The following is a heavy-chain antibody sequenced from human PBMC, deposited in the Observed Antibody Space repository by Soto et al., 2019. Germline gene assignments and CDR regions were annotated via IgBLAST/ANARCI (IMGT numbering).Heavy chain of an antibody. Sequence: SETLSLTCTVSGGSISSYYWSWIRQPPGKGLEWIGYIYYSGSTNYNPSLKSRVTISVDTSKNQFSQKLSSVTAADTAVYYCARAVAYDFWGGYPTLDYWGQGTLVTVSS. CDR1: GGSISSYY. CDR3: ARAVAYDFWGGYPTLDY. D-gene: IGHD3-3*01. CDR2: IYYSGST. V-gene: IGHV4-59*01. J-gene: IGHJ4*02.